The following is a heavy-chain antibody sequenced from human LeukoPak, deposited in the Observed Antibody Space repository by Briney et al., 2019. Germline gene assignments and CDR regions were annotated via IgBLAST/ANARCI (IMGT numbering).Heavy chain of an antibody. D-gene: IGHD5-18*01. J-gene: IGHJ4*02. V-gene: IGHV4-31*02. CDR1: GGSISSGGYY. Sequence: SETLSLTCTVSGGSISSGGYYWSWIRQHPGKGLEWIGYIYLSGSTYYNPSLKSRVSISVDTSKNQFSLKLNSVTAADTAVYYCARDGDGYSLDYWGQGTEVTVSS. CDR3: ARDGDGYSLDY. CDR2: IYLSGST.